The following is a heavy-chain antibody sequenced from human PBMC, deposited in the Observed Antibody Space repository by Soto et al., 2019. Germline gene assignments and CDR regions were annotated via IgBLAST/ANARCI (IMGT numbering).Heavy chain of an antibody. D-gene: IGHD6-6*01. V-gene: IGHV1-69*13. CDR3: ARGGAARDYYYCGMDV. Sequence: SVKVSCKASGGTFSSYAISWVRQAPGQGLEWMGGIIPIFGTANYAQKFQGRVTITADESTSTAYMELSSLRSEDTAVYYCARGGAARDYYYCGMDVWGQGTTVTVAS. CDR1: GGTFSSYA. CDR2: IIPIFGTA. J-gene: IGHJ6*02.